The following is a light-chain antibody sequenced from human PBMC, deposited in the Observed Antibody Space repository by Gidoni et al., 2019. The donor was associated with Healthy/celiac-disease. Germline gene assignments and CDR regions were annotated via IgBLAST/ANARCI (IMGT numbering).Light chain of an antibody. CDR1: QSVSSY. V-gene: IGKV3-11*01. CDR3: QQRSNWWT. CDR2: DAS. J-gene: IGKJ1*01. Sequence: EIVLTQSPATLSLSPGERATLSCRASQSVSSYLAWYQPKPGQAPRLLIYDASNRATGIPARFSGSGSGTDFTLTLSSREPEDFAVYYCQQRSNWWTFGQGTKVEIK.